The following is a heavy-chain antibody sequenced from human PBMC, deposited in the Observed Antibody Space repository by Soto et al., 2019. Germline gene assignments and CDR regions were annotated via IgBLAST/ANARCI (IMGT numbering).Heavy chain of an antibody. CDR2: IYYSGST. CDR1: GGSISSGGYY. J-gene: IGHJ5*02. CDR3: AVRIAAQLLWFDP. V-gene: IGHV4-31*03. D-gene: IGHD6-13*01. Sequence: QVQLQESGPGLVKPSQTLSLTCTVSGGSISSGGYYWSWIRQHPGKGLEWIGYIYYSGSTYYNPSLKGRVTISVDTSKNQFSLKLSSVTAADTAVYYCAVRIAAQLLWFDPWGQGTLVTVSS.